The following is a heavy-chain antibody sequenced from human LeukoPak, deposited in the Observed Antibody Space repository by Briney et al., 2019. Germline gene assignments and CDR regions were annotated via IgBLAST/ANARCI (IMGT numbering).Heavy chain of an antibody. CDR3: ARGSRIAGWFDP. CDR2: IYYNGST. Sequence: SQTLSLTCTVSGGSISSGGYYWSWIRQHPGKGLEWIGYIYYNGSTYYNPSLKSRVTISVDTSKNQFSLKLSSVTAADTAVYYCARGSRIAGWFDPWGQGTLVTVSS. CDR1: GGSISSGGYY. V-gene: IGHV4-31*03. D-gene: IGHD1-14*01. J-gene: IGHJ5*02.